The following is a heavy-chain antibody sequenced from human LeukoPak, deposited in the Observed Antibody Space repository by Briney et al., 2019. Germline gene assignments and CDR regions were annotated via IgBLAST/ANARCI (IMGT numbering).Heavy chain of an antibody. J-gene: IGHJ3*02. Sequence: ASVKVSCKVSGYTLTELSMHWVRQAPGKGLEWMGGFDPEDGETIYAQKFQGRVTMTEDTSTDTAYVELSSLRSEDTAVYYCATRLSDDFSADPAFDIWGQGTMVTVSS. D-gene: IGHD3-3*01. CDR1: GYTLTELS. CDR2: FDPEDGET. V-gene: IGHV1-24*01. CDR3: ATRLSDDFSADPAFDI.